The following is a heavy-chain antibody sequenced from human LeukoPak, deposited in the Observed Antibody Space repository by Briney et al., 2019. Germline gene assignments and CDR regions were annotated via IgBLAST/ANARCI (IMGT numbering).Heavy chain of an antibody. CDR1: GYTLTELS. Sequence: ASVKVSCKVSGYTLTELSMHWVRQAPGKGLEWMGGFDPEDGETIYAQKFQGRVTMTEGTSTDTAYMELSSLRSEDTAVYYCATVSTRDSYVDYFDYWGQGTLVTVSS. D-gene: IGHD5-18*01. V-gene: IGHV1-24*01. CDR3: ATVSTRDSYVDYFDY. J-gene: IGHJ4*02. CDR2: FDPEDGET.